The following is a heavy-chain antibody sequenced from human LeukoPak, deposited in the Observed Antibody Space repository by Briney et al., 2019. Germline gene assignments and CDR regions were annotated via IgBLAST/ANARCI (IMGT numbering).Heavy chain of an antibody. J-gene: IGHJ4*02. CDR1: GFTFSSYS. V-gene: IGHV3-48*02. CDR3: ARDSEQWLVRAYYFDY. Sequence: GGSLRLSCAASGFTFSSYSINWVRQAPGKGLEWLSYISSGSTTIYYADSVKGRFTISRGNAKNSLYLQMNSLRDEDTAVYYCARDSEQWLVRAYYFDYWGQGTLVTVSS. D-gene: IGHD6-19*01. CDR2: ISSGSTTI.